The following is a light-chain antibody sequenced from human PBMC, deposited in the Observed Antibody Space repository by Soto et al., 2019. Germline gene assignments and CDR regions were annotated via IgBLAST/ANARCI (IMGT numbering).Light chain of an antibody. CDR2: KVS. Sequence: DILLTQTPLSLSVTPGQPASISCRSNQSLVHSDGIAYFSWFQQRPGRSPRRLIYKVSNRDSGVPARFSGSGSGTDFALKISRVEAEDVGAYYCMQGTHWPITFGQGTRLEIK. CDR1: QSLVHSDGIAY. V-gene: IGKV2-30*02. CDR3: MQGTHWPIT. J-gene: IGKJ5*01.